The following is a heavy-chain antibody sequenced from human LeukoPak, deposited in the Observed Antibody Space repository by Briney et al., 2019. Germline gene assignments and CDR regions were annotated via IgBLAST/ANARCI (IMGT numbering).Heavy chain of an antibody. CDR1: GDSVSRNSAA. CDR3: ARDLYVDTRGIDV. J-gene: IGHJ6*02. V-gene: IGHV6-1*01. CDR2: TYYRSKWYH. Sequence: SQTLSLTCAISGDSVSRNSAACNWIRQSPSRGLEWLGRTYYRSKWYHDYALSVQGRITINPDTSKNQFSLLLNSVTPEDTALYCCARDLYVDTRGIDVWGQGTTVIVSS. D-gene: IGHD5-18*01.